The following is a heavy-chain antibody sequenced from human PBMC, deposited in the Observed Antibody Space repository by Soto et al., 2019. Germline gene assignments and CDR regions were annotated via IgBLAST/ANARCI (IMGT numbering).Heavy chain of an antibody. CDR3: ASASERYCSGGSYDEEGYYYGMDV. J-gene: IGHJ6*02. CDR1: GYTITGYY. CDR2: INPNSGGT. D-gene: IGHD2-15*01. Sequence: ASVKLSCKASGYTITGYYMHWVRQAPGQGLEWMGWINPNSGGTNYAQKFQGWVTMTRDTSISTAYMELSRLRSDDTAVYYCASASERYCSGGSYDEEGYYYGMDVWGQGPTVTVPS. V-gene: IGHV1-2*04.